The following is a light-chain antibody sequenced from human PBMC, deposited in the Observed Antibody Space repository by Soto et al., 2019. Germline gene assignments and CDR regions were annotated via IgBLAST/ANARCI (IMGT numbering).Light chain of an antibody. CDR1: QSISSY. J-gene: IGKJ2*01. CDR3: QQSYSTPPT. V-gene: IGKV1-39*01. Sequence: IQMTQSPSSLSASVGDRVTITCRASQSISSYLNWYQQKPGKATKLLIYAASSLQSGFASRFSGSGSGTDFTLTISSLQPEDFATYDCQQSYSTPPTFGQGTKLEIK. CDR2: AAS.